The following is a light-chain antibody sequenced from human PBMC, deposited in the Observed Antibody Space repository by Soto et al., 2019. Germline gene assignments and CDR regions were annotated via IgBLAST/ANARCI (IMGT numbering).Light chain of an antibody. Sequence: EIVLTQSPGTVSLSPGERATLSCRASQNVNSNHIAWYQQKPGQAPRLLIYGPSSRATGIPERFSGSGSGTDFTLTISRLEPEDFSVYFCHQFGSSPQTFGHGTKVEIK. CDR3: HQFGSSPQT. CDR1: QNVNSNH. V-gene: IGKV3-20*01. CDR2: GPS. J-gene: IGKJ1*01.